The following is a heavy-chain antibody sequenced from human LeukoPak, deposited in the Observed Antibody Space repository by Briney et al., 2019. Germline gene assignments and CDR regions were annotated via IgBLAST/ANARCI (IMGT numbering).Heavy chain of an antibody. V-gene: IGHV1-8*01. J-gene: IGHJ4*02. CDR2: MNPNSGNT. CDR3: ASSEGDMTAFDY. CDR1: GYTFTSYD. D-gene: IGHD3-9*01. Sequence: ASVKASCKASGYTFTSYDINSVRQATGPGLEWMGWMNPNSGNTGYAQKFQGRVTMNRNTSISTAYMELSSLRSEDTAVYYCASSEGDMTAFDYWGQGTLVTVSS.